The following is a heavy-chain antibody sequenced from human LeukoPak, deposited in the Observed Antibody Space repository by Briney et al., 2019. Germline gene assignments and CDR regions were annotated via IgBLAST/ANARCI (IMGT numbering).Heavy chain of an antibody. CDR1: GGSFSGHY. Sequence: SETLSLTCAVYGGSFSGHYWSWTRQPPGKGLEWIGEINHSGSTNYNPSLKSRVTISVDTSKNQFSLKLSSVTAADTAVYYCARATPATRWFGDWGQGTLVTVSS. CDR3: ARATPATRWFGD. J-gene: IGHJ4*02. V-gene: IGHV4-34*01. D-gene: IGHD3-10*01. CDR2: INHSGST.